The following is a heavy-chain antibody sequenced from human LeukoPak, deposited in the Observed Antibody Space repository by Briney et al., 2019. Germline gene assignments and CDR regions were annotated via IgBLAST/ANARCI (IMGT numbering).Heavy chain of an antibody. CDR1: GGTFSSYA. D-gene: IGHD2-2*02. CDR2: IIPIFGTA. J-gene: IGHJ5*02. Sequence: SVKVSCKASGGTFSSYAISWVRQAPGQGLEWMGGIIPIFGTANYAQKFQGRVTITTDESTSTAYMELSSLRSEDTAVYYCARSSYCSSTSCDTWSDPWGQGTLVTVSS. CDR3: ARSSYCSSTSCDTWSDP. V-gene: IGHV1-69*05.